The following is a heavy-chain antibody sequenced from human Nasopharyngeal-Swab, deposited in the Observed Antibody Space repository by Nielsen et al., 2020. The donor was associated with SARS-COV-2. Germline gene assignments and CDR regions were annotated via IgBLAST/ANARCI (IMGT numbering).Heavy chain of an antibody. J-gene: IGHJ6*02. Sequence: GGSLRLSCAASGFTFSTYAMTWVRQAPGKGLEWVSTIDAGGGNTWYADSVKGRVTISRDISKNTVFLQMNSLRVEDTSVYYCVRDLTGSYTMDVWGQGTTVTVSS. CDR3: VRDLTGSYTMDV. D-gene: IGHD3-10*01. CDR1: GFTFSTYA. V-gene: IGHV3-23*01. CDR2: IDAGGGNT.